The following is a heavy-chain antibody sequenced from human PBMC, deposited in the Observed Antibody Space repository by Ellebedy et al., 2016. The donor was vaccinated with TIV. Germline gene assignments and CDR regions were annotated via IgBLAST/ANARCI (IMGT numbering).Heavy chain of an antibody. V-gene: IGHV3-23*01. CDR2: ISGSGGST. Sequence: GESLKISCAASGFTFSIYVMSCVRQAPGKGLEWVSTISGSGGSTYYTDSVKGRFTISRDNLKNTLYLQMNSLKAEDTAVYYCAKDESGLDPWGQGTLVTVSS. J-gene: IGHJ5*02. CDR3: AKDESGLDP. D-gene: IGHD1-26*01. CDR1: GFTFSIYV.